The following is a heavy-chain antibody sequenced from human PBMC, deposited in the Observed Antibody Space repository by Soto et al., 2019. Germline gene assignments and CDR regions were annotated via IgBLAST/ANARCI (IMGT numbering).Heavy chain of an antibody. CDR3: ARLRRMTAITVSYYFDY. CDR1: RDSISSFY. V-gene: IGHV4-59*01. D-gene: IGHD4-4*01. J-gene: IGHJ4*02. CDR2: IYYSGST. Sequence: SETLSLTCTVSRDSISSFYWSWVRQPPGKGLEWIGYIYYSGSTSYNPSLESRVTISVDTSENQFSLKLSSVTAADTAVYYCARLRRMTAITVSYYFDYWGQGTLVTVSS.